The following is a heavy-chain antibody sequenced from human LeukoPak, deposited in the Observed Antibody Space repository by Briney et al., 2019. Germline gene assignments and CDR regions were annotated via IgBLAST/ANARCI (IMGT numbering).Heavy chain of an antibody. CDR1: GFTFSSYE. D-gene: IGHD5-24*01. J-gene: IGHJ6*03. Sequence: GGSLRLSCAASGFTFSSYEMNWVRQGPGKGLEWVAVIPYDGSHKYYADSVKGRFTISRDNSKNTMYLQMNSLRAEDTAVYYCARGQRAHVEYSSFMDVWGKGTTVTVSS. V-gene: IGHV3-30*04. CDR2: IPYDGSHK. CDR3: ARGQRAHVEYSSFMDV.